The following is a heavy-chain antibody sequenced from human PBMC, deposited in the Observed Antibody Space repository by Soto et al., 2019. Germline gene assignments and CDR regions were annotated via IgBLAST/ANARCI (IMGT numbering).Heavy chain of an antibody. CDR3: ARVRAAGGLPSRYYYYYGMDV. V-gene: IGHV4-30-2*01. J-gene: IGHJ6*02. Sequence: SETLSLTCAVSGGSISSGGYPWSWIRQPPGKGLEWIGYMFYSGNTYYNPSLKSRVTLSIDTSKNQFSLKLSSVTAADTAVYYCARVRAAGGLPSRYYYYYGMDVWGQGTTVTVSS. CDR1: GGSISSGGYP. CDR2: MFYSGNT. D-gene: IGHD6-13*01.